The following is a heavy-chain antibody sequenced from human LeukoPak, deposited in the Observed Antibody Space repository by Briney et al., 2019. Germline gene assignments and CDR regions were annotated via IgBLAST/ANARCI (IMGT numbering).Heavy chain of an antibody. CDR2: ISSASGSI. CDR1: GFTFSSYW. V-gene: IGHV3-23*01. J-gene: IGHJ5*02. CDR3: AKDPVGSRIVVVTAAWFDP. D-gene: IGHD2-21*02. Sequence: PGGSLRLSCAASGFTFSSYWMSWVRQAPGKGPEWLSYISSASGSIYYADSVKGRFTISRDNSKNTLYLQMNSLRAEDTAVYYCAKDPVGSRIVVVTAAWFDPWGQGTLVTVSS.